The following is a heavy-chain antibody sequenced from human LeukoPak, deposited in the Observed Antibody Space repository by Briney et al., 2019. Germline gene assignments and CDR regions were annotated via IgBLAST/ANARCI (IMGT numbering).Heavy chain of an antibody. CDR2: ISWNSDSI. CDR3: AKDGKNFFDY. V-gene: IGHV3-9*01. Sequence: GRSLRLSCAASGFTFGDYAMHWVRQAPGKGLEWVSGISWNSDSIGYADSVKGRFTISRDNAKNSLYLQMNSLRAEDTALYYCAKDGKNFFDYWGQGTLVTVSS. CDR1: GFTFGDYA. J-gene: IGHJ4*02.